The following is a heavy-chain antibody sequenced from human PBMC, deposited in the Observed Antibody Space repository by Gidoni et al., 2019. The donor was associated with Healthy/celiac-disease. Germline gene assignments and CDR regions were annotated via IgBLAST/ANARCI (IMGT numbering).Heavy chain of an antibody. CDR2: IKSKTDGGTT. D-gene: IGHD2-2*01. Sequence: AASGFTFSHAWMSWVRQAPGKGLEWVGRIKSKTDGGTTASAAPVKGRFTISRDDSKNTLYLQMNSLKTEDTAVYYCTTGGGYCSSTSCQTARYYYYYYGMDVWGQGTTVTVSS. V-gene: IGHV3-15*01. CDR3: TTGGGYCSSTSCQTARYYYYYYGMDV. CDR1: GFTFSHAW. J-gene: IGHJ6*02.